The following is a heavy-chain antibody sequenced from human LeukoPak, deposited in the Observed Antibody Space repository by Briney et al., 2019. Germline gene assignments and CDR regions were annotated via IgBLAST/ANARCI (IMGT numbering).Heavy chain of an antibody. J-gene: IGHJ3*02. V-gene: IGHV3-30*04. CDR3: ARVYSSGWLHDAFDI. D-gene: IGHD6-19*01. Sequence: PGGSLRLSCAASGFTFSSYAMHWVRQAPGKGLEWVAVISYDGSNKYYADSVKGRFTISRDNSKNTLYLQMNSLRAEDTAVYCCARVYSSGWLHDAFDIWGQGTMVTVSS. CDR1: GFTFSSYA. CDR2: ISYDGSNK.